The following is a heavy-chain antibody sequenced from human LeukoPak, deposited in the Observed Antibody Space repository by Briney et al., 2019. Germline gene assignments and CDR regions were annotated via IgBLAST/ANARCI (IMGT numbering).Heavy chain of an antibody. J-gene: IGHJ6*02. CDR1: GGSITSGSYY. CDR3: ARGTGYDILTGYYSDYYYYGMDV. V-gene: IGHV4-61*02. CDR2: IYTSGST. D-gene: IGHD3-9*01. Sequence: SQTLSLTCTVSGGSITSGSYYWSWIRQPAGKGLEWIGRIYTSGSTNYNPSLKSRVTISVDTTKNQFSLKLSSVTAADTAVYYCARGTGYDILTGYYSDYYYYGMDVLGQGTTVTVSS.